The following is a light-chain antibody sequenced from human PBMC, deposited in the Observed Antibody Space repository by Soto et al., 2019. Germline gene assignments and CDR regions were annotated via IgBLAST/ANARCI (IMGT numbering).Light chain of an antibody. CDR1: QSVSDY. J-gene: IGKJ1*01. CDR2: TAS. CDR3: QQYTNWPRT. Sequence: EIVMTPPPATLSVSPGERATLSCRASQSVSDYLAWYQQTPGQPPRLLIYTASTRATGIPARFSGSGSGTEFTLTISSLQSEDFAVYYCQQYTNWPRTFGQGTRVEIK. V-gene: IGKV3-15*01.